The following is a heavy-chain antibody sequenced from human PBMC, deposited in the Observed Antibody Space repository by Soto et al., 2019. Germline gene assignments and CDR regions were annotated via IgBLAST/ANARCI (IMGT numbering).Heavy chain of an antibody. CDR2: IYSGGRT. D-gene: IGHD6-19*01. J-gene: IGHJ4*02. Sequence: GGSLRLSCAASGFTVSSNYMSWVRQPQGKGLGWVSVIYSGGRTYYADSWKGRFTISRHNSKNTLYLQMNSLRAEDTAVYYCARETGSSGWYPWGQGTLVTVSS. V-gene: IGHV3-53*04. CDR3: ARETGSSGWYP. CDR1: GFTVSSNY.